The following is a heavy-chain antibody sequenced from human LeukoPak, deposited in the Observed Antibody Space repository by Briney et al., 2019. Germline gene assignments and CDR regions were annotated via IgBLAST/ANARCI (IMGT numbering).Heavy chain of an antibody. J-gene: IGHJ4*02. V-gene: IGHV3-74*01. CDR2: IDGDGSGT. Sequence: GGSLRLSCAASGLTLSSFWMRWVRHAPGKGLEWVSRIDGDGSGTSYADSVKCRFTISRDTAKSTVYLQMNSLRAEDTAVYYCATVFDYWGQGTLVTVSS. CDR1: GLTLSSFW. CDR3: ATVFDY.